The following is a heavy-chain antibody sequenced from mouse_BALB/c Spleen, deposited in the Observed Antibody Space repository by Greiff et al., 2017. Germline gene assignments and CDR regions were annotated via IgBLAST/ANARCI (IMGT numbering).Heavy chain of an antibody. V-gene: IGHV5-17*02. CDR1: GFTFSSFG. J-gene: IGHJ4*01. CDR2: ISSGSSTI. Sequence: EVQLVESGGGLVQPGGSRKLSCAASGFTFSSFGMHWVRQAPEKGLEWVAYISSGSSTIYYADTVKGRFTISRDNPKNTLFLQMTSLRSEDTAMYYCARGGNYEENYAMDYWGQGTSVTVSS. D-gene: IGHD2-1*01. CDR3: ARGGNYEENYAMDY.